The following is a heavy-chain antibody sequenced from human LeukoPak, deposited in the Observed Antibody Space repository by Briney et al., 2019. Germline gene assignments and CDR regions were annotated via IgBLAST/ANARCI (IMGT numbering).Heavy chain of an antibody. J-gene: IGHJ4*02. CDR2: IKQDGSEE. Sequence: GGSLRLSCAASGFRFSSYWMSWVRQAPGKGPEWVANIKQDGSEESYVDSVKGRFTISRDNAKNSLYLQMNSLRAEDTAVYYCARAGVLFGRDYWGQGTLVTVSS. D-gene: IGHD2-15*01. CDR1: GFRFSSYW. CDR3: ARAGVLFGRDY. V-gene: IGHV3-7*03.